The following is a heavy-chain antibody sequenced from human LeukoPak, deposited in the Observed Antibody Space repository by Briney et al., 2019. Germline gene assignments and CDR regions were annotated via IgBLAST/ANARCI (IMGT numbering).Heavy chain of an antibody. J-gene: IGHJ4*02. V-gene: IGHV3-11*01. Sequence: GGSLRLSCAASGFTFSDYYMSWIRQAPGKGLEWVSYISSSGSTICYADSVKGRFTISRDNAKNSLYLQMNSLRAEDTVLYYCARGYGGIPPYYFDYWGQGTLVTVSS. D-gene: IGHD4-23*01. CDR3: ARGYGGIPPYYFDY. CDR2: ISSSGSTI. CDR1: GFTFSDYY.